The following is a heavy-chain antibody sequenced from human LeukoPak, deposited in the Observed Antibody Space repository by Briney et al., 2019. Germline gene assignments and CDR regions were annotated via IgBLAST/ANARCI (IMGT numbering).Heavy chain of an antibody. D-gene: IGHD3-16*01. CDR2: IIPIFGTA. CDR3: ARVGGPDPFDI. V-gene: IGHV1-69*13. CDR1: GGTFSSYA. Sequence: ASVSVSCKASGGTFSSYAISWVRQAPGQGLEWMGGIIPIFGTANYAQKFQGRVTITADESTSTAYMELSSLRSEDTAVYYCARVGGPDPFDIWGQGTMVTVSS. J-gene: IGHJ3*02.